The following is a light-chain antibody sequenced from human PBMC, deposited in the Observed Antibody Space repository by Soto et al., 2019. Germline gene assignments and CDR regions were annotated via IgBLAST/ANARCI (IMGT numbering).Light chain of an antibody. CDR2: DAS. J-gene: IGKJ1*01. V-gene: IGKV1-5*01. Sequence: IQMTQSPSTLSASVGDRVTITCQASQSLNNWLAWYQQKPGKAPKVLIYDASSLESGVPSRFSGSGSGTEFTLTISSLQPDDFATYYCQQYDTFPWTFGQGTKVDIK. CDR3: QQYDTFPWT. CDR1: QSLNNW.